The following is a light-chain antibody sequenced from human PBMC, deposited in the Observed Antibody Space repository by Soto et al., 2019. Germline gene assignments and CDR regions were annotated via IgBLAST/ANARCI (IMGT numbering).Light chain of an antibody. V-gene: IGLV2-23*01. J-gene: IGLJ1*01. Sequence: QSALTQPASVSGSPGQSITISCTGSSSDVGSYNLVSWYQQHPRKAPKLMIYEGSKRPSGVSNRFSGSKSGNTASLTISGLQAEDEADYYCCSYAGGGSYVFGPGTKLTVL. CDR2: EGS. CDR3: CSYAGGGSYV. CDR1: SSDVGSYNL.